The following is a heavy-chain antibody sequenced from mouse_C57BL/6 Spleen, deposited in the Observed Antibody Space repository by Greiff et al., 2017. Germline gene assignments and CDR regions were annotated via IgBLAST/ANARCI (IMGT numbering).Heavy chain of an antibody. D-gene: IGHD2-10*01. Sequence: VQLQQSGAELVRPGTSVKVSCKASGYAFTNYLIEWVKQRPGQGLAWIGVINPGSGGTNYNEKFKGKATLTADKSSSTAYMQLSSLTSEDSAVYFCAKGPYSNYFDYWGQGTTLTVSS. CDR2: INPGSGGT. CDR3: AKGPYSNYFDY. V-gene: IGHV1-54*01. CDR1: GYAFTNYL. J-gene: IGHJ2*01.